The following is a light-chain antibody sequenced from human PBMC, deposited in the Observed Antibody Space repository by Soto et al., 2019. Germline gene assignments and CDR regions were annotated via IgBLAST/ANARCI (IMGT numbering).Light chain of an antibody. CDR1: QGISSY. CDR3: QQHDRYPWT. J-gene: IGKJ1*01. Sequence: DIQLTQSPSFLSASVGDRVTITCRASQGISSYLAWYQQKPGKAPKLLIYAASTLQSGVPSRFSGSGSGTEFTLTISSPQPEDVPTYYCQQHDRYPWTFGQGTKVEIK. CDR2: AAS. V-gene: IGKV1-9*01.